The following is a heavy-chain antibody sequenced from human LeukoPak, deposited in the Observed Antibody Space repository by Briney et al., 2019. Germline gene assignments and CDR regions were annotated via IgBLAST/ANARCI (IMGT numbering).Heavy chain of an antibody. V-gene: IGHV1-8*01. CDR1: GYTFTSYD. CDR3: ARGLYVDTAMVS. J-gene: IGHJ4*02. CDR2: MNPNSGAT. Sequence: ASVKVSCKASGYTFTSYDFNWLRQATGQGPEWMGWMNPNSGATGYAQKFQGRITMTRSASINTAYMELTDLRSEDTAVYYCARGLYVDTAMVSWGQGTLVTVSS. D-gene: IGHD5-18*01.